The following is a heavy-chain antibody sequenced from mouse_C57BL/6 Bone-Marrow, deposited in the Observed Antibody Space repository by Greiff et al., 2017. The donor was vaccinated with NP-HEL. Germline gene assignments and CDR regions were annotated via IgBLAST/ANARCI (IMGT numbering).Heavy chain of an antibody. CDR1: GYTFTSYW. CDR2: IYPSDSET. Sequence: VQLQQPGAELVRPGSSVKLSCKASGYTFTSYWMDWVKQRPGQGLEWIGNIYPSDSETHYNPKFKDKATLTVDKSSSTAYMQLSSLTSEDSAVYYCAREGIYYGSSPWFAYWGQGTLVTVSA. V-gene: IGHV1-61*01. CDR3: AREGIYYGSSPWFAY. D-gene: IGHD1-1*01. J-gene: IGHJ3*01.